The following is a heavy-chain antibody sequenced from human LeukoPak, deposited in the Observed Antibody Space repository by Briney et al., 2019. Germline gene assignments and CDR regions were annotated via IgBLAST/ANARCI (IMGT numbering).Heavy chain of an antibody. CDR2: IDSDGSST. J-gene: IGHJ3*02. D-gene: IGHD2-15*01. V-gene: IGHV3-74*01. CDR3: TRGYCSGGSCYARAFDI. Sequence: GRSLRLSCAASGFTFSSYWMHWVRQGPGKGLVWVSRIDSDGSSTSYADSVKGRFTISRDNAKNTLYLEMNSLRAEDTAVYYCTRGYCSGGSCYARAFDIWGQGTMVTVSS. CDR1: GFTFSSYW.